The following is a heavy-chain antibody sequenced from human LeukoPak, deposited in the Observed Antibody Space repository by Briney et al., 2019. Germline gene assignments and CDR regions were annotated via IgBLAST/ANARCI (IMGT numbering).Heavy chain of an antibody. D-gene: IGHD3-3*01. CDR2: INHSGST. J-gene: IGHJ4*02. CDR1: GGSFSGYY. V-gene: IGHV4-34*01. Sequence: SETLSLTCAVYGGSFSGYYWSWIRQPPGKGLEWIGEINHSGSTNYNPSLKSRVTISVDTSKNHFSLKLSSVTAADTAVYYCARGHNFDFWSGTFKFDYWGQGTLVTVSS. CDR3: ARGHNFDFWSGTFKFDY.